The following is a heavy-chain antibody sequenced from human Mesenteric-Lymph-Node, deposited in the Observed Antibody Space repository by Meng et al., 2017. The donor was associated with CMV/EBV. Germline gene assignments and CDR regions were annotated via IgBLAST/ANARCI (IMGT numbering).Heavy chain of an antibody. Sequence: ASVKVSCKTSGYTFTSYDINWVRQATGQGLEWMGWMNPNSGNTGYAQKFQGRVTMTRKTSISTAYMELSSLRSEDTAVYYCARGGAVVVVPASIGADYYGMDVWGQGTTVTVSS. V-gene: IGHV1-8*01. CDR2: MNPNSGNT. CDR3: ARGGAVVVVPASIGADYYGMDV. CDR1: GYTFTSYD. J-gene: IGHJ6*02. D-gene: IGHD2-2*01.